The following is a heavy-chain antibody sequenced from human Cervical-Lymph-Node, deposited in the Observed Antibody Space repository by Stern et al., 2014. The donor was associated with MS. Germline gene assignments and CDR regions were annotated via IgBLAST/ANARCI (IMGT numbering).Heavy chain of an antibody. J-gene: IGHJ4*02. CDR3: ARARVGDYARSPHLDS. Sequence: EVQLVESGGGLVKPGESLRLSCDASGFTFSHYSINWVRQAPGQGLAWISSISNNSTHTYYADAVECRFTISRDSAKDSVSLHMVSLRAEDTAVYYCARARVGDYARSPHLDSWGQGTLVTVSS. D-gene: IGHD4-17*01. CDR1: GFTFSHYS. V-gene: IGHV3-21*01. CDR2: ISNNSTHT.